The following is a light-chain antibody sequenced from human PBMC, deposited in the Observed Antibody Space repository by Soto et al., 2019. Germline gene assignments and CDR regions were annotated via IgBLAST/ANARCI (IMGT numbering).Light chain of an antibody. CDR2: GAS. CDR1: QTVSSSY. Sequence: DIVLTQSPCTVSLSPGERATLSCRASQTVSSSYLAWYQQKPGQAPRLLIFGASTRATGIPDRFSGSGSGTDFTLTISRLEPEDFAVYYCQQYGSSPGTFGQGTMVDVK. V-gene: IGKV3-20*01. CDR3: QQYGSSPGT. J-gene: IGKJ1*01.